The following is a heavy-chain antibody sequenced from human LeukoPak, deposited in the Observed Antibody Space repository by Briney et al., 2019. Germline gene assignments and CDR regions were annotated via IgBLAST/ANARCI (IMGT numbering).Heavy chain of an antibody. Sequence: GGSLRLSCAASEFTVSSTYITWLRQAPGKGLEWVSVIYPGGSALYADSVQGRFTISRDISQNIVYLQINNLGAEDTAVYYCARDRRSGLGHAFDIWGQGTMVTVSS. D-gene: IGHD3-3*01. V-gene: IGHV3-53*01. CDR2: IYPGGSA. J-gene: IGHJ3*02. CDR3: ARDRRSGLGHAFDI. CDR1: EFTVSSTY.